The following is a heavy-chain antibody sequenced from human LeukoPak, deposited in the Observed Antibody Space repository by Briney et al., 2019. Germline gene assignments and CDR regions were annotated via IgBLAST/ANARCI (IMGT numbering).Heavy chain of an antibody. CDR1: EYTFTGYY. Sequence: ASVKVSCKASEYTFTGYYMHWVRQAPGQGLEWMGWINPNSGGTNYAQKFQGRVTMTRDTSISTAYMELSRLRSDDTAVYYCARALFSILAESPLDALDIWGQGTMVTVSS. CDR2: INPNSGGT. J-gene: IGHJ3*02. V-gene: IGHV1-2*02. CDR3: ARALFSILAESPLDALDI. D-gene: IGHD2-21*01.